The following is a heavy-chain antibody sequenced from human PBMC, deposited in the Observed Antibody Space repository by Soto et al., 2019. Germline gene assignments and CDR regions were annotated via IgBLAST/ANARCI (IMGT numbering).Heavy chain of an antibody. CDR2: IYYSGST. D-gene: IGHD2-2*01. V-gene: IGHV4-31*03. CDR1: GGSISSGGYY. CDR3: AREVADSGTAHYYYYGMAV. Sequence: SETLSLTCTVSGGSISSGGYYWSWIRQHPGKGLEWIGYIYYSGSTYYNPSLKSRVTISVDTSKNQFSLKLSSVTAADTAVYYCAREVADSGTAHYYYYGMAVWVQGTTVTVSS. J-gene: IGHJ6*02.